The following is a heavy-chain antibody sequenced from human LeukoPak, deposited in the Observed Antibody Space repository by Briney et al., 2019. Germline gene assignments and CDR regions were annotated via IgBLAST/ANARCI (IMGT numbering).Heavy chain of an antibody. CDR1: GGSFSGYY. V-gene: IGHV4-34*01. Sequence: PSETLSLTCAVYGGSFSGYYWSWIRHPPGKGLEWIGEINHSGSTNYNPSLKSRVTISVDTSKNQFSLKLSSVTAADTAVYYCARGRRETLDYWGQGTLVTVSS. CDR2: INHSGST. D-gene: IGHD1-26*01. J-gene: IGHJ4*02. CDR3: ARGRRETLDY.